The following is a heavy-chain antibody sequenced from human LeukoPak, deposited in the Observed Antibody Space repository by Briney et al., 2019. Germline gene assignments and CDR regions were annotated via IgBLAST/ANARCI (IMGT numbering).Heavy chain of an antibody. V-gene: IGHV3-23*01. CDR3: AKAGSSGWYSTHSDY. Sequence: GGSLRLSCAASGFTFSSYAMSWVRQAPGKGLEWVSAISGSGGSTYYADSVKGRFTIPRDNSKNTLYLQMNSLRAEDTAVYYCAKAGSSGWYSTHSDYWGQGTLVTVSS. D-gene: IGHD6-19*01. CDR1: GFTFSSYA. J-gene: IGHJ4*02. CDR2: ISGSGGST.